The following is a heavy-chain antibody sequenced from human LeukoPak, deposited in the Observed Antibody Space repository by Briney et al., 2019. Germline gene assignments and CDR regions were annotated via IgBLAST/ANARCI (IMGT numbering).Heavy chain of an antibody. CDR1: GGSISHYS. D-gene: IGHD6-13*01. CDR3: ARRRGIAAAGPLSNKYYFDY. CDR2: INHSGST. Sequence: SETLSLTCSVSGGSISHYSWSWIRQPPGKGLEWIGEINHSGSTNYNPSLKSRVTISVDTSKNQFSLKLSSVTAADTAVYYCARRRGIAAAGPLSNKYYFDYWGQGTLVTVSS. J-gene: IGHJ4*02. V-gene: IGHV4-34*01.